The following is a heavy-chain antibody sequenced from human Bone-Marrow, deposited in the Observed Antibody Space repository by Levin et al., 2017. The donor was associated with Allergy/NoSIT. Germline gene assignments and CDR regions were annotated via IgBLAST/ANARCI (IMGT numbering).Heavy chain of an antibody. J-gene: IGHJ4*02. CDR1: GGSISPFY. CDR2: IYFSGST. Sequence: PSETLSLTCTVSGGSISPFYWSWIRQPPGKGLEWIGYIYFSGSTNYNPSLKSRVSISVDTSKNQFPLKLSSVTAADTAVYYCARHGYYGSGSYFDYWGQGTLVTVSS. D-gene: IGHD3-10*01. V-gene: IGHV4-59*08. CDR3: ARHGYYGSGSYFDY.